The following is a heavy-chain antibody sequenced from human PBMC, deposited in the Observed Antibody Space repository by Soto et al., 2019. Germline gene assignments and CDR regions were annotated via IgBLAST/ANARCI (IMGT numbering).Heavy chain of an antibody. V-gene: IGHV1-3*01. D-gene: IGHD1-26*01. J-gene: IGHJ5*02. CDR2: INAGNGNT. Sequence: ASVKVSCKASGYILTSYAMHWARQDPGQMLERMGWINAGNGNTKYSRKSQRRVTITRATSASTGYMELSRXTSEDTAVVYCATGGNSKNTTSRDKWFDPGGKGTLVTSPQ. CDR1: GYILTSYA. CDR3: ATGGNSKNTTSRDKWFDP.